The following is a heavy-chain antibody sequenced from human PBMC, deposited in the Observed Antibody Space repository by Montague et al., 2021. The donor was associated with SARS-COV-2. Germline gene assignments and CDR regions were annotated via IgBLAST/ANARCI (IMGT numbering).Heavy chain of an antibody. CDR3: ARELRRIIMIVDIRGFDY. V-gene: IGHV6-1*01. Sequence: CAISGDSVSSNSAAWNWIRRSPSRGLEWLGRTYYRSKWYNDYAXXXKXXXTINPDTSKNQFSLQLNSVTAEDTAVYYCARELRRIIMIVDIRGFDYWGQGTLVTVSS. D-gene: IGHD3-22*01. J-gene: IGHJ4*02. CDR2: TYYRSKWYN. CDR1: GDSVSSNSAA.